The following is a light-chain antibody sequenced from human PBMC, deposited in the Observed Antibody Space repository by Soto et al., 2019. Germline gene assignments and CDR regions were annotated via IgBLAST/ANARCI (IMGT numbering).Light chain of an antibody. Sequence: QAVVTQPASVSGSPGQSITITCTGTSSDVGGYNYVSWYQQHPGKAPKLIIYDVSNRPSGVSNRFSGSKSGNTASLTISGLQAMDEADYYCSSYTSSSTLDVVFGGGTKLTVL. V-gene: IGLV2-14*01. CDR1: SSDVGGYNY. CDR2: DVS. J-gene: IGLJ2*01. CDR3: SSYTSSSTLDVV.